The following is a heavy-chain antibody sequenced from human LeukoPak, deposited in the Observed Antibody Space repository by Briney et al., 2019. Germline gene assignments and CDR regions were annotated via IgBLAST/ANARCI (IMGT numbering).Heavy chain of an antibody. V-gene: IGHV1-8*02. CDR3: ARGYDYAPLGTPDY. CDR1: GYTFIDYN. J-gene: IGHJ4*02. Sequence: ASVKVSCKASGYTFIDYNMHWVRQAPGQGLEWMGWINPNSGNTGYAQKFQGRATMTRNTSISTAYMELSSLRSGDTAVYYCARGYDYAPLGTPDYWGQGTLVTVSS. D-gene: IGHD3-16*01. CDR2: INPNSGNT.